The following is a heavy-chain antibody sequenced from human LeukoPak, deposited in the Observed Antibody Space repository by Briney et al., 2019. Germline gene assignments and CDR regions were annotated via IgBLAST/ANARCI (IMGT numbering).Heavy chain of an antibody. CDR2: ISWNSASV. V-gene: IGHV3-9*01. CDR1: GFTFDDYG. J-gene: IGHJ4*02. CDR3: AKDYGYSSSWYDY. Sequence: GRSLRLSCGASGFTFDDYGMHWVRQAPGKGLEWVSTISWNSASVGYVDSVKGRFTISRDNAKKTLYLQMNSLRPEDTALYYCAKDYGYSSSWYDYWGQGTLVTVSS. D-gene: IGHD6-13*01.